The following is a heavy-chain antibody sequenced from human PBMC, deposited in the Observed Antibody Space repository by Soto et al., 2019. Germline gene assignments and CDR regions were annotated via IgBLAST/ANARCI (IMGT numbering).Heavy chain of an antibody. J-gene: IGHJ4*02. Sequence: ASVKVSCKASGYTFTSYDIYWVRQATGQGLEWMGWMNPNTGNSGYAQKFQGRVAMTSDTSITTAHMELSSLRSDDTAVYYCARRAETNGRNGFGADKYYFDFWGQGTLVTVSS. V-gene: IGHV1-8*01. CDR1: GYTFTSYD. CDR2: MNPNTGNS. D-gene: IGHD1-1*01. CDR3: ARRAETNGRNGFGADKYYFDF.